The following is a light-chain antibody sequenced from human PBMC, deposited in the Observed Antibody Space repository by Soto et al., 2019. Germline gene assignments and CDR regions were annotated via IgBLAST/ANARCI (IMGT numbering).Light chain of an antibody. CDR2: MAS. CDR1: QTINVW. Sequence: DIQMTQSPSTLAASVGDRVTITCRASQTINVWLAWYQQKPGTAPKLLIYMASRLQSGVPSRFSGSGSETEFTLTISSLQPDDFATYYCQQYESYFRKFGKGTKV. J-gene: IGKJ1*01. CDR3: QQYESYFRK. V-gene: IGKV1-5*03.